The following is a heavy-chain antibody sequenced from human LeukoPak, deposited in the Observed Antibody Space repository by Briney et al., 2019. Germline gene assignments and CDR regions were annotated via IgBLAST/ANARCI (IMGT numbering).Heavy chain of an antibody. CDR1: GGSFSGYY. J-gene: IGHJ4*02. D-gene: IGHD5-18*01. V-gene: IGHV4-59*10. CDR2: IYTSGST. Sequence: PETLSLTCAVYGGSFSGYYWSWIRQPAGKGLEWIGRIYTSGSTNYNPSLKSRVTMSVDTSKNQFSLKLSSVTAAGTAVYYCARGYLHSYGQEGFDYWGQGTLVTVSS. CDR3: ARGYLHSYGQEGFDY.